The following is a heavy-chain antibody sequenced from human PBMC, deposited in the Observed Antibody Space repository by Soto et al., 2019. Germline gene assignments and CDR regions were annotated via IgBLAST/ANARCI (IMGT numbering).Heavy chain of an antibody. V-gene: IGHV3-33*01. CDR3: ARDVVVTPTDWYFDL. D-gene: IGHD2-21*02. Sequence: HVQLVESGGGVVQPGRSLRLSCAASGFTFSSYGMHWVRQAPGEGLEWVAVIWYDGSNYYYADSVKGRFIISRDNSKNTLYLQMNSLRAEDTAVYYCARDVVVTPTDWYFDLWGRGTLVTVSS. J-gene: IGHJ2*01. CDR2: IWYDGSNY. CDR1: GFTFSSYG.